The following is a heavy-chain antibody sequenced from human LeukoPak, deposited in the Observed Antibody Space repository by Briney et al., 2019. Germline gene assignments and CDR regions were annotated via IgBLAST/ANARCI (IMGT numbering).Heavy chain of an antibody. J-gene: IGHJ4*02. CDR1: GFTFSSYA. D-gene: IGHD3-22*01. V-gene: IGHV3-30*04. CDR2: ISYDGSNK. CDR3: ARRLRGSSGSDPL. Sequence: PGGSLRLSCAASGFTFSSYAMHWVRQAPGKGLEWGAVISYDGSNKYYADSVKGRFTISRDNSKNTLYLQMNSLRAEDTAVYYCARRLRGSSGSDPLWGQGTLVTVSS.